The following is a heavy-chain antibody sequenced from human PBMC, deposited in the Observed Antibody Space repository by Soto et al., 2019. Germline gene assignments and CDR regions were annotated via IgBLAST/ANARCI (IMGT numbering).Heavy chain of an antibody. Sequence: GGSLRLSCEGSGFTFSDYYISWIRQAPGKGLEWISYISSSSSYTNYADSVKGRFTISRDNAKNSLYLQMNSLRAEDTAVYYCARDREAMAKNYYYYGMDVWGQGTTVTVSS. J-gene: IGHJ6*02. CDR3: ARDREAMAKNYYYYGMDV. D-gene: IGHD5-18*01. CDR1: GFTFSDYY. CDR2: ISSSSSYT. V-gene: IGHV3-11*06.